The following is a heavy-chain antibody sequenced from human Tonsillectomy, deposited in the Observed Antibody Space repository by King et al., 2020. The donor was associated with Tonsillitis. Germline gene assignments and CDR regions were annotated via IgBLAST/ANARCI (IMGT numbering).Heavy chain of an antibody. J-gene: IGHJ4*02. Sequence: EVQLVESGGGLVKPGGSLRLSCTASGFTFGNYALTWVRQAPGKGLDWVSSISSSGEYIYYADSVKGRFTISRDSARTSLYLQMNSLRAEDTAVYYCARAMKDYGDYYFDYWGQGALVTVSS. CDR1: GFTFGNYA. CDR3: ARAMKDYGDYYFDY. CDR2: ISSSGEYI. V-gene: IGHV3-21*01. D-gene: IGHD4-17*01.